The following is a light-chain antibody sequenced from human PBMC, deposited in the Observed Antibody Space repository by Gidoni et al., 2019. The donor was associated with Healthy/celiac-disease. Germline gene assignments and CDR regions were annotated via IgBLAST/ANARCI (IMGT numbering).Light chain of an antibody. CDR3: AAWEDSLNCPV. J-gene: IGLJ2*01. CDR1: SSNIGSNT. CDR2: STH. V-gene: IGLV1-44*01. Sequence: QSLLTQPPPASRTPGQRATTSCSGTSSNIGSNTVNCDHQLPGTAPKLLIYSTHQRPSWVPYRFSCSKSGTSASLAISGLQSEDEADYYCAAWEDSLNCPVFGGGTKLTVL.